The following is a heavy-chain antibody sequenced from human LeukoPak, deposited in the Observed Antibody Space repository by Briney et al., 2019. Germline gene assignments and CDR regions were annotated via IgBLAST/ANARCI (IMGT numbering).Heavy chain of an antibody. Sequence: GSSVKVSCKASGGTFSTYAVNWVRQAPGQGLEWMGGIIPLFGTANYAQKFQGRVTITTGESTSTAYMELSSLRSEDTAIYYCARVFARGGEISGSYYYYWGQGTLVTVSS. V-gene: IGHV1-69*05. D-gene: IGHD3-10*01. CDR3: ARVFARGGEISGSYYYY. CDR2: IIPLFGTA. J-gene: IGHJ4*02. CDR1: GGTFSTYA.